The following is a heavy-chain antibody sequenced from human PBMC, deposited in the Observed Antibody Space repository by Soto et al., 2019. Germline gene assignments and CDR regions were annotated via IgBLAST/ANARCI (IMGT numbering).Heavy chain of an antibody. CDR3: ARVDDWGYMDV. CDR2: INAGNGNT. D-gene: IGHD3-16*01. J-gene: IGHJ6*03. CDR1: GYTFTSYA. Sequence: QVQLVQSGAEVKKPGASVKASCKASGYTFTSYAMHWVRQAPGQRLEWMGWINAGNGNTKYSQKFQGRVTITRDTSASTAYMELSSLRSEDTAVYYCARVDDWGYMDVWGKGTTVTVSS. V-gene: IGHV1-3*01.